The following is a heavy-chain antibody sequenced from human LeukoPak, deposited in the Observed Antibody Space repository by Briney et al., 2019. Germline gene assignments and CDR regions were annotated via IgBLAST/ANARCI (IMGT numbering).Heavy chain of an antibody. D-gene: IGHD2-21*02. Sequence: GGSLRLSCEASGFGFSSYGMSWVRQAPGKGPEWVSSISGNGGTTYYAASVKGRFTISRDESKNALYLRISSLRVEDTALYYCAKIRDQTAIDIIRRPFDIWGQGTMVTVSS. CDR1: GFGFSSYG. CDR3: AKIRDQTAIDIIRRPFDI. CDR2: ISGNGGTT. V-gene: IGHV3-23*01. J-gene: IGHJ3*02.